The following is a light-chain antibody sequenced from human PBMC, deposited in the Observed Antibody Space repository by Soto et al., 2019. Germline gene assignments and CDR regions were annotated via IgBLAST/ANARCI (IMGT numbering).Light chain of an antibody. CDR2: EAF. Sequence: QSALTQPASVSGSPGQSITISCTGTSSDVGSGNVVSWYQHYPGKAPQLMIYEAFQRPSGVSSRFSGSKSGNTASLTISGLQAEDEADYYCCSHAGSDTYVFGTGTKVTAL. V-gene: IGLV2-23*01. CDR1: SSDVGSGNV. CDR3: CSHAGSDTYV. J-gene: IGLJ1*01.